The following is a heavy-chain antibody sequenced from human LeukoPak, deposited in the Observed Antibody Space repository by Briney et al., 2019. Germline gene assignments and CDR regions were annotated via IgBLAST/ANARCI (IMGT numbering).Heavy chain of an antibody. CDR3: ARVGYSYGSGYYFDY. CDR2: INPNSGGT. D-gene: IGHD5-18*01. Sequence: GASVKVSCKASGYTFTGYYMHWVRQAPGQGLEWMGWINPNSGGTNYAQKFQGRVTMTRDTSISTAYMELSRLRSDDTAVYYCARVGYSYGSGYYFDYWGQGTLVTVSS. J-gene: IGHJ4*02. CDR1: GYTFTGYY. V-gene: IGHV1-2*02.